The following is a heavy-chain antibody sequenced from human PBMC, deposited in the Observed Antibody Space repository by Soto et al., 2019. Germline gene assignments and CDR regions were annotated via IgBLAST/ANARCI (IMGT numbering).Heavy chain of an antibody. V-gene: IGHV1-3*01. D-gene: IGHD6-19*01. CDR1: GYTFTNYA. Sequence: QVQLVQSGAEVKKPGASVKVSCKASGYTFTNYAIHWVRQAPGQRLEWMGWINGGNGNTKYSQKFHGRVTITRDTSASTAYMELSSLRSEDTAVFYCARSGYSSGWYHWYFDLWGRGTLVTVSS. J-gene: IGHJ2*01. CDR3: ARSGYSSGWYHWYFDL. CDR2: INGGNGNT.